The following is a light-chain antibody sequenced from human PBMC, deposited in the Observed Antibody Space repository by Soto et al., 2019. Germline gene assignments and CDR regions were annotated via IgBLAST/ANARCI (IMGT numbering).Light chain of an antibody. Sequence: QSVLTQPPSVSGAPGQRVTISCTGSSSNIGGGYDVHWYQQLPGTAPKILIYGNINRPSGVPDRFSGSKSGTSASLAIAGLQDEDEAADYCQSYYRGLSVVFGGGTKLTVL. V-gene: IGLV1-40*01. CDR3: QSYYRGLSVV. CDR2: GNI. CDR1: SSNIGGGYD. J-gene: IGLJ2*01.